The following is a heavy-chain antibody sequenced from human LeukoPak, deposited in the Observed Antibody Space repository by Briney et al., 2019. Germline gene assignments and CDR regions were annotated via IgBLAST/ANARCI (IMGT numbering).Heavy chain of an antibody. D-gene: IGHD3-3*01. CDR2: IRYDGSNK. CDR3: ATEEWS. J-gene: IGHJ4*02. Sequence: GESLKISCAASGFTFSSYGMHWVRQAPGKGLEWVAFIRYDGSNKYYADSVKGRFTISRDNSKNTLYLQMNSLRAEDTAVYYCATEEWSWGQGTLVTVSS. CDR1: GFTFSSYG. V-gene: IGHV3-30*02.